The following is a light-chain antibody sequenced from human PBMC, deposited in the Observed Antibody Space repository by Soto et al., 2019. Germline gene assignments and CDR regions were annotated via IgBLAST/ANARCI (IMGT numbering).Light chain of an antibody. V-gene: IGKV3-11*01. J-gene: IGKJ4*01. CDR3: KQRSNSLT. Sequence: EIVMTQSPASLSVSPGERVTLSCRASQSIGSSLAWHQQKPGQAPSLLIYAATTRATGIPARFSGSGSGTDFTLTISSLEPEDFAVYYCKQRSNSLTFGRGTKVDIK. CDR1: QSIGSS. CDR2: AAT.